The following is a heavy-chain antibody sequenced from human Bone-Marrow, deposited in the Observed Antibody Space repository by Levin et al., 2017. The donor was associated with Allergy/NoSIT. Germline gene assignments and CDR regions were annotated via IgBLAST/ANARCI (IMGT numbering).Heavy chain of an antibody. CDR3: SRDQETHSYENVKSNWFDP. CDR2: ISGYNGNT. V-gene: IGHV1-18*04. CDR1: GNSFSSFG. Sequence: ASVKVSCKTSGNSFSSFGISWVRQAPGQGLEWMGWISGYNGNTHYAQKYRDRVTMTTDTSTSTAYMELRSLRSDDTAVYYCSRDQETHSYENVKSNWFDPWGQETLVTVSS. J-gene: IGHJ5*02. D-gene: IGHD2/OR15-2a*01.